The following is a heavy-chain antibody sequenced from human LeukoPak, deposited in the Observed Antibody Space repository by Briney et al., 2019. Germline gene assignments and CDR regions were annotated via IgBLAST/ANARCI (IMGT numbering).Heavy chain of an antibody. CDR1: GYTFTSYG. Sequence: ASVKVSCTASGYTFTSYGISWVRQAPGQGLEWMGWISAYNGNTNYAQKLQGRVTMTTDTSTSTAYMELRSLRSDDTAVYYCARDAHTYYYDSSGYYPSDYWGQGTLVTVSS. D-gene: IGHD3-22*01. V-gene: IGHV1-18*01. J-gene: IGHJ4*02. CDR2: ISAYNGNT. CDR3: ARDAHTYYYDSSGYYPSDY.